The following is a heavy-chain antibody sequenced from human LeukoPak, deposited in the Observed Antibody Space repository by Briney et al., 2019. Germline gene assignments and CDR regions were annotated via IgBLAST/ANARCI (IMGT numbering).Heavy chain of an antibody. J-gene: IGHJ4*02. CDR3: ARSGRGTYYYFDY. CDR2: ISGYNGNT. Sequence: ASVKVSCKASGYTFTNYGISWVRQAPGQGLEWMGWISGYNGNTNYAQKLQGRVSMTADTSTSTAYMELRSLRSDDTAVYYCARSGRGTYYYFDYWGQGTLVTVSS. CDR1: GYTFTNYG. D-gene: IGHD1-26*01. V-gene: IGHV1-18*01.